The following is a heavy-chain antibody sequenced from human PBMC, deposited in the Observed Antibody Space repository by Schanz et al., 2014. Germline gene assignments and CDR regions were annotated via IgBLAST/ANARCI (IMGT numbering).Heavy chain of an antibody. V-gene: IGHV3-23*01. D-gene: IGHD3-3*01. CDR2: IASGGSHT. CDR3: EKVWKASLLTGRPGWSDGMDV. Sequence: EVQLLESGGALEQPGGSLRLSCAASGITFSDYAMSWVRQAPGKGLEWVSTIASGGSHTFYADSVTGRFTISGDNSKNTLYLQMNSLRVEDTAIYYCEKVWKASLLTGRPGWSDGMDVWGQGTTV. J-gene: IGHJ6*02. CDR1: GITFSDYA.